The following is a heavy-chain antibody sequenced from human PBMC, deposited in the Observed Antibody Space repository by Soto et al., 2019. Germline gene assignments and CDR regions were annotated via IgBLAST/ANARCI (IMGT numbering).Heavy chain of an antibody. J-gene: IGHJ5*01. V-gene: IGHV3-23*01. CDR1: GFTFGNYG. CDR3: AKGFIVVVTVIRPDDAFDA. D-gene: IGHD2-21*02. CDR2: ISGGGGST. Sequence: EVQLLESGGGLVQPGGSLRLSCAASGFTFGNYGMNWVRQAPGEGLEWVSGISGGGGSTYYADSVKGRFTISRDPSKNTIFLEMNSLRAEDTAVYYCAKGFIVVVTVIRPDDAFDAWGQGTLVTVSS.